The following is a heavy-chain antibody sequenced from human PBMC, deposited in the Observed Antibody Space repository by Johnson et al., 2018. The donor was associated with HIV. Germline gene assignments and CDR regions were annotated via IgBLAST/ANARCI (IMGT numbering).Heavy chain of an antibody. CDR2: IKQDGSEK. J-gene: IGHJ3*02. CDR3: ARRYSGSYGAFDI. Sequence: VQLVESGGGLVQPGGSLRLSCGASGFTFSFYWMSWVRQAPGKGLEWVANIKQDGSEKYYVDSVKGRFTISRDNAKNSLYLQMNSLRAEDTAMYYCARRYSGSYGAFDIWGQGTMVTVSS. V-gene: IGHV3-7*05. CDR1: GFTFSFYW. D-gene: IGHD1-26*01.